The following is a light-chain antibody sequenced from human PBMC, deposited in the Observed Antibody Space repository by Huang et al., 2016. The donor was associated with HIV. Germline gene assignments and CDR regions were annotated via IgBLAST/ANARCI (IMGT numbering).Light chain of an antibody. CDR3: QQSVTFPLT. CDR2: ASS. V-gene: IGKV1-12*01. J-gene: IGKJ4*02. CDR1: QDVNKW. Sequence: DIKMTQSPSSVSASIGDRVSLTCRASQDVNKWLAWYQQKPGVAPKLLVYASSTLQSGAPSRFRGSGSGTHFTLTINNLQAEDFATYFCQQSVTFPLTFGGGTKVELK.